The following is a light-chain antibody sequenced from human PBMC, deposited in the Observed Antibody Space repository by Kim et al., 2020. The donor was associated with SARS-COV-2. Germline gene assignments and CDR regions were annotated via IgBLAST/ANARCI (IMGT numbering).Light chain of an antibody. CDR1: QNISNW. V-gene: IGKV1-5*03. Sequence: AAGGSGGTITGRASQNISNWVAWCQQKPGKAPKLLIYEASRLASGVPSRFSGSGSGTEFTLTINSLQPDDFATYYCQHYDSYPLTFGGGTKVDIK. J-gene: IGKJ4*01. CDR3: QHYDSYPLT. CDR2: EAS.